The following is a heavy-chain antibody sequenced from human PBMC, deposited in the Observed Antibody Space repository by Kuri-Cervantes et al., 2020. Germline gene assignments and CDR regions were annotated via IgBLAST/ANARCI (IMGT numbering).Heavy chain of an antibody. CDR3: TTSRDLYFDF. J-gene: IGHJ4*02. CDR2: IKSKTDGGTT. Sequence: GGSLRLSCAASGFTFSNAWMSWVRQAPGRLLEWDGRIKSKTDGGTTDYAATVKGRFTISRDDSKNTLYLQMNSLITEDTAVYYCTTSRDLYFDFWGQGTLVTVSS. V-gene: IGHV3-15*01. CDR1: GFTFSNAW.